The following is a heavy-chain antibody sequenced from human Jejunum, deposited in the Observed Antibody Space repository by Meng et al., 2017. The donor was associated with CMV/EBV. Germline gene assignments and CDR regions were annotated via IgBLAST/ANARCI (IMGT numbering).Heavy chain of an antibody. Sequence: FSTYARSWVRQAPGKGLEWVSVIPGSGGSTYYADSVKGRFTISRDNSKNTLYLQMNSLRAEDTAVYYCAKEGFKCSSASCYDAFDIWGQGTMVTVSS. D-gene: IGHD2-2*01. J-gene: IGHJ3*02. CDR2: IPGSGGST. CDR3: AKEGFKCSSASCYDAFDI. V-gene: IGHV3-23*01. CDR1: FSTYA.